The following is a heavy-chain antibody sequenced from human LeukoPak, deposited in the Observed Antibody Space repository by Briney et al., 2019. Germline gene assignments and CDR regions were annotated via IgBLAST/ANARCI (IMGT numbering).Heavy chain of an antibody. CDR1: GYTFTSYG. D-gene: IGHD3-3*01. V-gene: IGHV1-69*13. J-gene: IGHJ4*02. Sequence: GASVKVSCKASGYTFTSYGISWVRQAPGQGLEWMGGIIPIFGTANYAQKFQGRVTITADESTSTAYMELSSLRSEDTAVYYCAGVGPYPWDGVVIISGWGQGTLVTVSS. CDR3: AGVGPYPWDGVVIISG. CDR2: IIPIFGTA.